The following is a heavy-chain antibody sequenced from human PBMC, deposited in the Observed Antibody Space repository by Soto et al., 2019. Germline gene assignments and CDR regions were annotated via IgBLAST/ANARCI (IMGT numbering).Heavy chain of an antibody. CDR3: ASLLDAFDI. V-gene: IGHV4-61*01. Sequence: PSETLSLTCTVSGGSVSSGTYQWSRIRQSPGKGLEWIGYIYYTGSTNYNPSLKSRVTISRDNSKNTLYLQMNSLGAEDTAVYYCASLLDAFDIWGQGTMVTVSS. CDR2: IYYTGST. CDR1: GGSVSSGTYQ. J-gene: IGHJ3*02. D-gene: IGHD2-15*01.